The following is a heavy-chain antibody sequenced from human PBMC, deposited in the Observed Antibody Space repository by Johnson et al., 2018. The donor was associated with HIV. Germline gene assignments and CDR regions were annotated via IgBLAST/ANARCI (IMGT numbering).Heavy chain of an antibody. D-gene: IGHD3-22*01. V-gene: IGHV3-64*07. J-gene: IGHJ3*01. CDR1: GFSFSSYA. Sequence: VQLVESGGGLVQPGGSLRLSCEASGFSFSSYAMHWVRQAPGKGLEYVSAISRDGGNTFYADSVRGRFTIFRDNSKSTLYLQMGSLRPEDMGIYYCAIPYYFDSGTYHWGQGTMVTVSS. CDR2: ISRDGGNT. CDR3: AIPYYFDSGTYH.